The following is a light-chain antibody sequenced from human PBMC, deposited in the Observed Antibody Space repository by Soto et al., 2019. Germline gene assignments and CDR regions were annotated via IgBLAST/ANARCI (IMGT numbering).Light chain of an antibody. V-gene: IGLV7-43*01. CDR3: LLYSGGALV. J-gene: IGLJ2*01. CDR2: STS. CDR1: IAAVTSGYY. Sequence: QAVVTQEPSLTVSPGGTVTLTCASSIAAVTSGYYPNWFQQKPGQAPRPLIYSTSSKHSWTPARFSGSLLGGKAALTLTGVQPEDEAEYYCLLYSGGALVFGGGTKLTVL.